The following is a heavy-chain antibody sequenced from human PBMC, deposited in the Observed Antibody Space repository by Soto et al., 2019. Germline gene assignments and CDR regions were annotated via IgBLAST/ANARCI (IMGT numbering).Heavy chain of an antibody. CDR1: GFTFSSYE. CDR2: ICNGGSNK. V-gene: IGHV3-30-3*01. D-gene: IGHD5-12*01. J-gene: IGHJ6*02. Sequence: QVQLVESGGGVVQPGRSLRLSCAASGFTFSSYEMHWVRQAPGKGLEWVADICNGGSNKYYADSVKGRFTIARDNSKNKLYLKSISLRGEAAAVYYCARGCREYSGYALDVWGQGTTVTVSS. CDR3: ARGCREYSGYALDV.